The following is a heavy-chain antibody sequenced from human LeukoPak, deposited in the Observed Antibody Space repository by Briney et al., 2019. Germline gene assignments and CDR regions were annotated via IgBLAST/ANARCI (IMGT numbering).Heavy chain of an antibody. V-gene: IGHV3-23*01. CDR3: AKRAMVRGIDY. CDR1: GFTFSSYA. J-gene: IGHJ4*02. CDR2: ISGSGGGT. D-gene: IGHD3-10*01. Sequence: GGSLRLSCAASGFTFSSYAMNWVRQAPGKGLEWVSGISGSGGGTYYADSVKGRFTISTDNSKNTLYLQMNSLRAEDTAVYYCAKRAMVRGIDYWGQGTLVTVSS.